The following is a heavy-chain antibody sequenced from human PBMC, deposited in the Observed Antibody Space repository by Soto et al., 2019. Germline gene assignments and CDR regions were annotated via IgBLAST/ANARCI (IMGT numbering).Heavy chain of an antibody. CDR3: ARSSRPPLGHCSGGSCYGGNWFDP. J-gene: IGHJ5*02. D-gene: IGHD2-15*01. CDR2: INHSGST. Sequence: SETLSLTCAVYGGSFSGYYWTWIRQPPGKGLEWIGEINHSGSTNYNPSLKSRVTISVDTSKNQFSLKLSPVTAADTAVYYCARSSRPPLGHCSGGSCYGGNWFDPWGQGTLVTVSS. CDR1: GGSFSGYY. V-gene: IGHV4-34*01.